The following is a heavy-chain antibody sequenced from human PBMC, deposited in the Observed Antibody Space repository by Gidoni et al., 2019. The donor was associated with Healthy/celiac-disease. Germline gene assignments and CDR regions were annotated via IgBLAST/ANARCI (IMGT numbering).Heavy chain of an antibody. J-gene: IGHJ6*02. D-gene: IGHD2-2*01. CDR2: INHSGST. V-gene: IGHV4-34*01. CDR3: ARGRGCSSTSCYVMGRWYYYGMDV. Sequence: QVQLQQWGAGLFKPSETLSLTCAVYGGSFSVYYWSWIRQPPGKGLEWIGEINHSGSTNYNPSLKSRVTISVDTSKNQFSLKLSSVTAADTAVYYCARGRGCSSTSCYVMGRWYYYGMDVWGQGTTVTVSS. CDR1: GGSFSVYY.